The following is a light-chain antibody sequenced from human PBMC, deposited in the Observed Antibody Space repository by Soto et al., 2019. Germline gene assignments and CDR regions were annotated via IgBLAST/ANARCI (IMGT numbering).Light chain of an antibody. CDR2: EVN. J-gene: IGLJ1*01. Sequence: LTQPASVSGSPGQSITISCTGTSSDVGGYNYVSWYQQHPGNAPRLMIYEVNNRPSGVPNRFSGSKSGNTASLTISGLQAEDEADYYCSSKTSSRTPFVFGTGTKVTVL. CDR1: SSDVGGYNY. CDR3: SSKTSSRTPFV. V-gene: IGLV2-14*01.